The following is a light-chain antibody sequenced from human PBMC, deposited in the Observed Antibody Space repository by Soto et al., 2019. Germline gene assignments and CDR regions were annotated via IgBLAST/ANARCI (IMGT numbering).Light chain of an antibody. CDR1: QSVGRN. Sequence: EIVMTQSPATLSVSPGERATLSCRASQSVGRNFAWYQQKPGQAPRLLIYGASTRATDIPARFSGSVSGTEFTLTISSMQSEDFAIYSCQQYNHWPPLTFGGGTKVEIK. V-gene: IGKV3-15*01. J-gene: IGKJ4*01. CDR2: GAS. CDR3: QQYNHWPPLT.